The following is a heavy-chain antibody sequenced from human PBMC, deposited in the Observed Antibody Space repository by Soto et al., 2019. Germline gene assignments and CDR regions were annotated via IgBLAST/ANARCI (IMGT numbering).Heavy chain of an antibody. J-gene: IGHJ4*02. D-gene: IGHD3-16*02. Sequence: QVQLVESGGGVVQPGRSLRLSCAASGFTVSSYGMHWVRQAPGKGLEWVAVISYDGSNKYYADSVKGRFTISRDNSKNPLYLQMNSLRALDTAVYYCANDRSPMITFGGVIVYWGQGTLVTVSS. CDR2: ISYDGSNK. CDR3: ANDRSPMITFGGVIVY. CDR1: GFTVSSYG. V-gene: IGHV3-30*18.